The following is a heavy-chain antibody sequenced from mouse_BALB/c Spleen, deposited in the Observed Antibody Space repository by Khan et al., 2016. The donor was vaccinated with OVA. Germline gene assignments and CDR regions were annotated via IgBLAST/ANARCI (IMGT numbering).Heavy chain of an antibody. V-gene: IGHV1-20*02. CDR1: GYSFTGYF. J-gene: IGHJ2*01. D-gene: IGHD1-1*01. CDR2: INPHIGET. Sequence: VQLQQSGPELVKPGASVKISCKASGYSFTGYFMNWVMQSHGKRLEWIGRINPHIGETFYNQKFRDKATLTVDEFSSTAHMELRSLASEDSAVYYCARTYGSYFDYWGQGTTLTVSS. CDR3: ARTYGSYFDY.